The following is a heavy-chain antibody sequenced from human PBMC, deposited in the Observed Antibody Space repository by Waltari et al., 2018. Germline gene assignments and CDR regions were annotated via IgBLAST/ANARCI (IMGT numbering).Heavy chain of an antibody. Sequence: QVQLQESGPGLVKPSETLSLTCTVSGYSISSGYYWGWIRQPPGKGLEWIGSIYHSGSTYYNPSLKSRVTISVDTSKNQFSLKLSSVTAADTAVYYCARAVTDNYYYYYMDVWGKGTTVTVSS. V-gene: IGHV4-38-2*02. CDR1: GYSISSGYY. J-gene: IGHJ6*03. CDR2: IYHSGST. D-gene: IGHD4-4*01. CDR3: ARAVTDNYYYYYMDV.